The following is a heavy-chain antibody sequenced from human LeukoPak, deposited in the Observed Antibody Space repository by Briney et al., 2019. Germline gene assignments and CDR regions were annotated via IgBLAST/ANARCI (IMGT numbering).Heavy chain of an antibody. D-gene: IGHD5-12*01. CDR2: TNPNSGNT. Sequence: ASVKVSCKASGYTFTSYDINWVRQATGQGLEWMGWTNPNSGNTGYAQKFQGRVTMTRNTSISTAYMELSSLRSEDTAVYYCARGGGNRRRGYSGYDLNYWGQGTLVTVSS. V-gene: IGHV1-8*01. CDR1: GYTFTSYD. J-gene: IGHJ4*02. CDR3: ARGGGNRRRGYSGYDLNY.